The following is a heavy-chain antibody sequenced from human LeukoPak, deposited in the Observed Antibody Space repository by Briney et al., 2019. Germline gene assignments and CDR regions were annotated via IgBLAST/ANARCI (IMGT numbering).Heavy chain of an antibody. CDR2: IGGSGGGT. CDR1: GFTFSSYA. J-gene: IGHJ5*02. V-gene: IGHV3-23*01. Sequence: PGGSLTLSCAAAGFTFSSYAMSWVRQAPGKGLEWVSAIGGSGGGTYYADPVKGRFTISRDNSKNTLYLQMNSLRAEDTAVYYCAKDRITISNWFDPWGQGTLVTVSS. CDR3: AKDRITISNWFDP. D-gene: IGHD3-3*01.